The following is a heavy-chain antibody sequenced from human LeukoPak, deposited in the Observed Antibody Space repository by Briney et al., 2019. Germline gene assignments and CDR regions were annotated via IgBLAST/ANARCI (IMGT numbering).Heavy chain of an antibody. Sequence: ASVKVSCKTSGYTFTAYYLNWVRQAPGQGLEWMGWINPNTGDTNYAQKFQGRVTMTRDTSISTAYMELSRLTSDDTAVCYCARDRAPLSSSSGYLYFDSWGQGTLVTVSS. CDR3: ARDRAPLSSSSGYLYFDS. J-gene: IGHJ4*02. CDR2: INPNTGDT. CDR1: GYTFTAYY. V-gene: IGHV1-2*02. D-gene: IGHD3-22*01.